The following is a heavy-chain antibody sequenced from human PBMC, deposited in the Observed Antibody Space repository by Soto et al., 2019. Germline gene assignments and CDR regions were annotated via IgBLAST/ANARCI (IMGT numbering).Heavy chain of an antibody. J-gene: IGHJ6*02. CDR3: ARSGAYCGGDCYYYYYYGMDV. V-gene: IGHV1-69*13. Sequence: SVKVSCKASGGTFSSYAISWVRQAPGQGLEWMGGIIPIFGTANYAQKFQGRVTITADESTSTAYMELSSLRSEDTAVYYCARSGAYCGGDCYYYYYYGMDVWGQGTTVTV. CDR2: IIPIFGTA. CDR1: GGTFSSYA. D-gene: IGHD2-21*02.